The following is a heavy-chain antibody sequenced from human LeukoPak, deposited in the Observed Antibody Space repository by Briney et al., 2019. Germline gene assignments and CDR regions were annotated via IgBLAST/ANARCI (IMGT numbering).Heavy chain of an antibody. Sequence: PSETLSLTCAVSGYSISRGYYWDWIRQPPGKGLGWIGTIYHSGSTYYNPSLKSRVTISVDTSENQFSLKLTSVTAADTAFYYCASRGDSGSYWYFDLWGRGTLVTVAS. D-gene: IGHD4-17*01. CDR1: GYSISRGYY. CDR2: IYHSGST. V-gene: IGHV4-38-2*01. J-gene: IGHJ2*01. CDR3: ASRGDSGSYWYFDL.